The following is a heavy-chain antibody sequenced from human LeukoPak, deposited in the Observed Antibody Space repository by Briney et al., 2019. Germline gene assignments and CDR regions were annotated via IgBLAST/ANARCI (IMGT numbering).Heavy chain of an antibody. V-gene: IGHV3-21*01. CDR1: GFTFSSYA. J-gene: IGHJ3*02. Sequence: AGGSLRLSCAASGFTFSSYAMSWVRQAPGKGLEWVSSISSSSSYIYYADSVKGRFTISRDNAKNSLYLQMNSLRAEDTAVYYCARDPRGIIAAPWGAFDIWGQGTMVTVSS. D-gene: IGHD6-6*01. CDR2: ISSSSSYI. CDR3: ARDPRGIIAAPWGAFDI.